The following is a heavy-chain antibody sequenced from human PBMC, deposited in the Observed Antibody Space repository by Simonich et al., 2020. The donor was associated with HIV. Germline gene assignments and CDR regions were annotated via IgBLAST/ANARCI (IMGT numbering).Heavy chain of an antibody. J-gene: IGHJ4*02. V-gene: IGHV4-34*01. Sequence: QVQLQQWGAGLLKPSETLSLTCPVYGGSFSGYYWSWIRQPPGNGLEWIGEINHSGITNYKSSLNSRATISVDKSKNQFSLKLSSVTAADTAIYYCARRDRELILYFDYWGQGNLVTVSS. CDR1: GGSFSGYY. CDR2: INHSGIT. CDR3: ARRDRELILYFDY. D-gene: IGHD3-3*01.